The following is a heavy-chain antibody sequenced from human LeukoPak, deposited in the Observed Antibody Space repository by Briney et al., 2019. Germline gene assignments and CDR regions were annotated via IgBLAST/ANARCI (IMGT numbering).Heavy chain of an antibody. CDR3: AKDFGLGYCSSTSCPMAGSFDY. CDR2: IGGSGGST. D-gene: IGHD2-2*01. CDR1: GFTFSSYA. J-gene: IGHJ4*02. Sequence: PGGSLRLSCAASGFTFSSYAMSWVRQAPGKGLEWVSTIGGSGGSTYYADSVKGRFTISRDKSKNTLYLQMNSLRAEDTAVYYCAKDFGLGYCSSTSCPMAGSFDYWGQGTLVTASS. V-gene: IGHV3-23*01.